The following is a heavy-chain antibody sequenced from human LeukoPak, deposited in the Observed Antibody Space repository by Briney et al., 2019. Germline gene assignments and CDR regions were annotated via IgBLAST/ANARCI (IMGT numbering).Heavy chain of an antibody. V-gene: IGHV1-69*05. Sequence: SVKVSCKASGGTFSSYAISWVRQAPGQGLEWMGGIIPIFGTANYAQKFQGRVTITTDESTSTAYMELSSLRSEDTAVYYCARDSGGYYYMDVWGKGTTVTVSS. D-gene: IGHD1-26*01. J-gene: IGHJ6*03. CDR1: GGTFSSYA. CDR2: IIPIFGTA. CDR3: ARDSGGYYYMDV.